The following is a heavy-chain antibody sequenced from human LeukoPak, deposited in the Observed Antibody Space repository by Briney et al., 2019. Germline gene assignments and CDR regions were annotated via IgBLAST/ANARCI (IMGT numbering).Heavy chain of an antibody. J-gene: IGHJ4*02. V-gene: IGHV3-23*01. CDR1: GFIFSNYG. Sequence: GGSLRLSCAASGFIFSNYGMNWVRQAPGKGLEWVAAISASGSATSYADSVRGRFTISRDNSKSTTYLQMNSLRAEDTAVFYCAKDLYLRDFWSGHFDYWGQGIPVPVSS. CDR3: AKDLYLRDFWSGHFDY. CDR2: ISASGSAT. D-gene: IGHD3-3*01.